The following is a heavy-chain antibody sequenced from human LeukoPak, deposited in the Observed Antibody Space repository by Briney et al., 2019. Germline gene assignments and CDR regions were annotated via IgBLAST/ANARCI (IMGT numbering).Heavy chain of an antibody. CDR3: ARHCSGDSCHPYGMDV. CDR1: GFTFSSYD. J-gene: IGHJ6*02. V-gene: IGHV3-13*01. D-gene: IGHD2-15*01. Sequence: GGSLSLSCAASGFTFSSYDMHWVRQATGKGLEWVSAIGTAGDTYYPGSVKGRFTISRENAKNSLYLQMNSLRAGDTAVYYCARHCSGDSCHPYGMDVWGQGTTATVSS. CDR2: IGTAGDT.